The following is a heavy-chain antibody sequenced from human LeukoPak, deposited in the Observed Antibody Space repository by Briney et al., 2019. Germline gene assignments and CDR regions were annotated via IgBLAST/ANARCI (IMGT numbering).Heavy chain of an antibody. V-gene: IGHV3-74*01. CDR3: ARHIDSYDFWSGYYIDY. Sequence: GGTLCFNSAATSFTISSFWLHRDGQAPGKGLVWVSRINSDGSSTSYAASVKGRFTISRDNAKTSLYLQRNSLRAEDTAEYYCARHIDSYDFWSGYYIDYWGQGTLATVSS. J-gene: IGHJ4*02. CDR2: INSDGSST. CDR1: SFTISSFW. D-gene: IGHD3-3*01.